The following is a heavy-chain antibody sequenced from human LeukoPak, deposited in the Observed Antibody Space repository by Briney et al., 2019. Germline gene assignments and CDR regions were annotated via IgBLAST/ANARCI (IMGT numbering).Heavy chain of an antibody. Sequence: PGGSLRLSCAASGFTFDDYGMSWVRQAPGKGLEWVSGINWNGGSTGYADSVKGRFTISRDNAKNSLYLQMNSLRAEDTALYYCARADYGDYVYYSDYWGQGTLVTVSS. J-gene: IGHJ4*02. CDR3: ARADYGDYVYYSDY. V-gene: IGHV3-20*04. CDR1: GFTFDDYG. D-gene: IGHD4-17*01. CDR2: INWNGGST.